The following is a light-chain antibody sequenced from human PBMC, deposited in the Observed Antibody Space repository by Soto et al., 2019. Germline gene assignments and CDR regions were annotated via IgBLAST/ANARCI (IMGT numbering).Light chain of an antibody. CDR2: GAS. J-gene: IGKJ1*01. Sequence: EIVLTQSPGTLSLSPGERATLSCRASQSVSSSYLAWYQQKPGQAPRLLIYGASSRATGIPDRFSGSGSGTDFTLTISGLEPEDCAVSYCQQYGSSLWTVGPGPKVEIK. V-gene: IGKV3-20*01. CDR1: QSVSSSY. CDR3: QQYGSSLWT.